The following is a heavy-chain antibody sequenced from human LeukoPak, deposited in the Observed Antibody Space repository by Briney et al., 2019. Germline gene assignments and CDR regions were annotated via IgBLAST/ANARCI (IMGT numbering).Heavy chain of an antibody. Sequence: PGGSLSLSCAASGFPVISNYMSWVRQAPGKGLEGGSVIYSGGSTYYADSVKGRFTISRDNSKNTLYLQMNSLRAEDTAVYYCARETTIFGVVIDYWGQGTLVTVSS. V-gene: IGHV3-66*02. J-gene: IGHJ4*02. D-gene: IGHD3-3*01. CDR2: IYSGGST. CDR1: GFPVISNY. CDR3: ARETTIFGVVIDY.